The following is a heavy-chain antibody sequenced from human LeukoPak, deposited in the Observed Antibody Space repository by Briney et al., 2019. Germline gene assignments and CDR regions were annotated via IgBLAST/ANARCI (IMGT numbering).Heavy chain of an antibody. Sequence: SETLSLTCTVSGDSISSSSYYWGWIRQPTGTGLEWIGSIYYSGSTYYNPSLKSRVTISVDTSKNQFSLKLNSVTAADTAVYYCARDRYYYDSSRYKYMDVWGKGTTDTVSS. D-gene: IGHD3-22*01. CDR3: ARDRYYYDSSRYKYMDV. V-gene: IGHV4-39*07. CDR2: IYYSGST. J-gene: IGHJ6*03. CDR1: GDSISSSSYY.